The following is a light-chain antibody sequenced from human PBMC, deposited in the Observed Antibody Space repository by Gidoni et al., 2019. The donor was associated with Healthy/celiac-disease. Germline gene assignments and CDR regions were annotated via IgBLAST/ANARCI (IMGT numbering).Light chain of an antibody. CDR3: QQYDSSPLT. CDR2: GAS. Sequence: EIVSTQSPGTLSLSPGERATLSCRPSQSVSSSYLAWYQQKPGQAPRLLIYGASSRATGIPDRFSGSGSGTDFTLTISRLEPEDFAVYYCQQYDSSPLTFGQGTKVEIK. V-gene: IGKV3-20*01. CDR1: QSVSSSY. J-gene: IGKJ1*01.